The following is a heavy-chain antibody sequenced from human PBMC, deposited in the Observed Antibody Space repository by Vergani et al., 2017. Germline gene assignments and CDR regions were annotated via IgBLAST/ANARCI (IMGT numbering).Heavy chain of an antibody. J-gene: IGHJ3*01. CDR3: AKVCGSTSCPYGGGAFDV. CDR1: GITFNSYA. CDR2: INNNGGST. V-gene: IGHV3-23*01. D-gene: IGHD2-2*01. Sequence: QLLESGGGLIQPGGSLRLSCAASGITFNSYAMTLVRQAPGKGLGWVSGINNNGGSTYYADSVKGRFTIPRDNSKNTLYLQMTDLRAEDTATYYCAKVCGSTSCPYGGGAFDVWGHGTMVTVSS.